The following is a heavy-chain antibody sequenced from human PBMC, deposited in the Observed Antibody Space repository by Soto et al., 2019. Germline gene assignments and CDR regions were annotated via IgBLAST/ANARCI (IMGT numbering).Heavy chain of an antibody. V-gene: IGHV3-30*18. D-gene: IGHD3-16*01. CDR3: AKSLRGAVSRLGGVDY. Sequence: QVQLVESGGGVVQPGRSLRLSCAASGFTFSSYGMHWVRQAPGKGLEWVAVISYDGSNKYYADSVKGRFTISRDNSKNTLYLQMNCLGAEDTAVYYCAKSLRGAVSRLGGVDYWGQGTLVTVSS. CDR2: ISYDGSNK. J-gene: IGHJ4*01. CDR1: GFTFSSYG.